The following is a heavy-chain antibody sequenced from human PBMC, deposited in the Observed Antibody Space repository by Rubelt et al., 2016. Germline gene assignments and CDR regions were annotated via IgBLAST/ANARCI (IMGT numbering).Heavy chain of an antibody. CDR1: GYTFSGYY. V-gene: IGHV1-46*01. Sequence: QVQLVQSGAEVKKPGASVKVPCQASGYTFSGYYMHWVRQAPGQGLEWMGIFNSNGGSTNYAQKVQGRGTITEENTPKTDYTGVECLGYEGPAGYYWGSAPRSTAAADYGDQGTLVAVSS. D-gene: IGHD6-13*01. CDR2: FNSNGGST. CDR3: GSAPRSTAAADY. J-gene: IGHJ4*01.